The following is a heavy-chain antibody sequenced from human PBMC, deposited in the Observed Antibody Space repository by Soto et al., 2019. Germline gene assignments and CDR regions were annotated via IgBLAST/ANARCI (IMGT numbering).Heavy chain of an antibody. V-gene: IGHV4-4*02. Sequence: SETLSLTCAVSGGSIGSSNGWGWVRQPPGKGLEWIGEIYHSGSTNYNPSLKSRVTISVDKSKNQFSLKLSSVTAADTAVYYCAREYGSGHRYIDCWGQGTLVTVS. CDR2: IYHSGST. CDR3: AREYGSGHRYIDC. J-gene: IGHJ4*02. D-gene: IGHD6-19*01. CDR1: GGSIGSSNG.